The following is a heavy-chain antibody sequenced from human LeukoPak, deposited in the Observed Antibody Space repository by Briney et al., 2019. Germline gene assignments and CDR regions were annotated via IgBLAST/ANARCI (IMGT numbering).Heavy chain of an antibody. CDR1: GGSISSYY. J-gene: IGHJ4*02. V-gene: IGHV4-59*12. CDR2: IYYSGST. D-gene: IGHD3-16*01. Sequence: SETLSLTCTVSGGSISSYYWSWIRQPPGKGLEWIGYIYYSGSTNYNPSLKSRVTISVDTSKNQFSLKLSSVTAADTAVYYCASYDYVWGSYSGDYWGQGTLVTVSS. CDR3: ASYDYVWGSYSGDY.